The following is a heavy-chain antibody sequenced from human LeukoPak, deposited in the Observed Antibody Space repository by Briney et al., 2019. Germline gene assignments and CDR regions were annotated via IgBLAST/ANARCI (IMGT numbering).Heavy chain of an antibody. CDR1: GGSISYDY. CDR2: IHYSGAT. J-gene: IGHJ4*02. Sequence: PSETLSLTCTVSGGSISYDYWSWIRQSPGKRLEWIGYIHYSGATNYSPSLKSRVTISADTPKNQFSLKLSSVTAADTALYYCATLRGASTAVFDSWGQGALVTVSS. CDR3: ATLRGASTAVFDS. V-gene: IGHV4-59*08. D-gene: IGHD2-21*02.